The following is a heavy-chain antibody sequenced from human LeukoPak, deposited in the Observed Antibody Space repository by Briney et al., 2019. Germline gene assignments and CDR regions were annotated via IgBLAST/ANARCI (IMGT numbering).Heavy chain of an antibody. CDR2: IKQDGSVI. V-gene: IGHV3-7*01. CDR3: AGDEGWTFDI. CDR1: GFSFSTHW. J-gene: IGHJ3*02. D-gene: IGHD5-24*01. Sequence: GGSLRLSCAASGFSFSTHWMSWFRQAPGKGLEWVALIKQDGSVIHYVDSVKGRFTISRDNAKDSLSLQMNSLRADDTAVYYCAGDEGWTFDIWGQGTKVTVSS.